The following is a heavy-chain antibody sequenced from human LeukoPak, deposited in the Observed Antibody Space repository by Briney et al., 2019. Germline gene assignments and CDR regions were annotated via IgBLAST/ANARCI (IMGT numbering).Heavy chain of an antibody. CDR3: ARKGLGFGGLDY. CDR1: GLTFSNFV. J-gene: IGHJ4*02. D-gene: IGHD3-10*01. CDR2: ISRNGDST. Sequence: GGSLRLSCAASGLTFSNFVMSWVRQAPEKGLEWVSGISRNGDSTYYADSVKGRFTISRDNSKNTLYPQMNSLRAEDTAVYYCARKGLGFGGLDYWGQGTLVTVSS. V-gene: IGHV3-23*01.